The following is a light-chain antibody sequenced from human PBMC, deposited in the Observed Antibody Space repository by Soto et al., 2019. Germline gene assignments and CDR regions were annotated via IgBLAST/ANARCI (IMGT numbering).Light chain of an antibody. J-gene: IGKJ5*01. CDR2: GGY. V-gene: IGKV1-9*01. Sequence: DIHLTQSPSILSASVGDRVTLTCRASQDVSDFLAWYQHAPGKAPNLLIYGGYTLQSGVPSRFSDSGSGTEFSLTITSLQPEDFATYYCQYLNGAPTITFGQGTRLEIK. CDR1: QDVSDF. CDR3: QYLNGAPTIT.